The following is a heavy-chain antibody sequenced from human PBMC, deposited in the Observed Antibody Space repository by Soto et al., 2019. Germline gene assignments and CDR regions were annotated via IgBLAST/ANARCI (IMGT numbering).Heavy chain of an antibody. CDR3: ARGRFDYGDYVWSGMDV. J-gene: IGHJ6*02. Sequence: GGSLRLSCAASGFTFSSYGMHWVRQAPGKGLEWVAVIWYDGSNKYYADSVKGRFTISRDNSKNTLYLQMNSLRAEDTAVYYCARGRFDYGDYVWSGMDVWGQGTTVTVSS. D-gene: IGHD4-17*01. CDR2: IWYDGSNK. CDR1: GFTFSSYG. V-gene: IGHV3-33*01.